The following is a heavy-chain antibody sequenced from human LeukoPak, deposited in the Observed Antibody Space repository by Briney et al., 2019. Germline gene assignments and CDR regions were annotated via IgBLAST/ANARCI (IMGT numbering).Heavy chain of an antibody. CDR1: GFTFSGSA. J-gene: IGHJ4*02. CDR2: IRSKANSYAT. Sequence: GGSLRLSRAASGFTFSGSAMHWVRQASGKGLEWVGRIRSKANSYATAYAASVKGRFTISRDDSKNTAYLQMNSLKTEDTAVYYCTRRGSSGRLSVDYWGQGTLVTVSS. CDR3: TRRGSSGRLSVDY. V-gene: IGHV3-73*01. D-gene: IGHD6-19*01.